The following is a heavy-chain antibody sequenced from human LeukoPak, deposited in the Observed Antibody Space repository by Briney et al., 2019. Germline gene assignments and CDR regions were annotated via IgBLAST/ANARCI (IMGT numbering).Heavy chain of an antibody. CDR2: IYYSGST. J-gene: IGHJ4*02. D-gene: IGHD4-17*01. Sequence: SETLSLTCTVSGGSISSYYWTWIRQPPGKGLEWIGSIYYSGSTYYNPSLKSRVTISVDTSKNQFSLKLSSVTAADTAVYYCAREMTTGRYFDYWGQGTLVTVSS. CDR1: GGSISSYY. V-gene: IGHV4-39*07. CDR3: AREMTTGRYFDY.